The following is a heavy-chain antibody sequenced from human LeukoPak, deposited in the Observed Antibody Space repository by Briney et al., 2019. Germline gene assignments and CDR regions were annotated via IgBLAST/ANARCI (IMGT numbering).Heavy chain of an antibody. CDR2: INHSGST. V-gene: IGHV4-34*01. CDR1: GGSFSGYY. D-gene: IGHD1-26*01. Sequence: SETLSLTCAVFGGSFSGYYWSWIRQPPGKGLEWIGEINHSGSTTYNPSLKSRVTMSVDTSKNQFSLKLNSVTAADTAVYYCARLGGSPYYYYMDVWDKGTTVTISS. CDR3: ARLGGSPYYYYMDV. J-gene: IGHJ6*03.